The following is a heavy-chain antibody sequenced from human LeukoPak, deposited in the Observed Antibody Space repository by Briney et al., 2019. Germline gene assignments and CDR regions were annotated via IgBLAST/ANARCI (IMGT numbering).Heavy chain of an antibody. CDR3: ARGVSYFDY. D-gene: IGHD5/OR15-5a*01. CDR1: GGTFSSYA. CDR2: IIPIFDTT. J-gene: IGHJ4*02. Sequence: SVKVSCKASGGTFSSYAISWVRQAPGQGLEWMGRIIPIFDTTTYAQKFQGRVTITTDESTSTAYMELSSLRSEDTAVYYCARGVSYFDYWGQGTLVTVSS. V-gene: IGHV1-69*05.